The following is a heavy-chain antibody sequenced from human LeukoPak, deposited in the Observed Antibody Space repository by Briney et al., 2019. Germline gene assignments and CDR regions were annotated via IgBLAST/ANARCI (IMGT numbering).Heavy chain of an antibody. CDR1: GFTFSSCW. CDR2: IRQDGSDK. J-gene: IGHJ4*02. CDR3: ARDGGTGIPFDY. Sequence: PGGSLRLSCAASGFTFSSCWMNWVRQAPGKGLEWVANIRQDGSDKYYVDSVKGRFTISRDNAKNSLYLQMNSLRAEDTAIYYCARDGGTGIPFDYWGQGTLVTVSS. D-gene: IGHD1-1*01. V-gene: IGHV3-7*01.